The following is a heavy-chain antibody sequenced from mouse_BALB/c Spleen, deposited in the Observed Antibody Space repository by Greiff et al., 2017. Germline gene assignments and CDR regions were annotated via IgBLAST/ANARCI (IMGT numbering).Heavy chain of an antibody. CDR3: ARNWDAYFDY. CDR1: GFAFSSYD. J-gene: IGHJ2*01. CDR2: ISSGGGST. Sequence: EVQLVESGGGLVKPGGSLKLSCAASGFAFSSYDMSWVRQTPEKRLEWVAYISSGGGSTYYPDTVKGRFTISRDNAKNTLYLQMSSLKSEDTAMYYCARNWDAYFDYWGQGTTLTVSS. D-gene: IGHD4-1*01. V-gene: IGHV5-12-1*01.